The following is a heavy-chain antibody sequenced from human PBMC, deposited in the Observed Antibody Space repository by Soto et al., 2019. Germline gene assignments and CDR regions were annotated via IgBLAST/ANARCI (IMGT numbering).Heavy chain of an antibody. Sequence: ASVKVACKASGYTFTSYDINWVRQATGQGLEWMGWMNPNSGNTGYAQKVQGRVTMTRNTSTSTGYMEPSSVRSEDTAVHYCARGASIFTGYSFDSRGQGTLVTVSS. V-gene: IGHV1-8*01. D-gene: IGHD3-9*01. CDR1: GYTFTSYD. CDR2: MNPNSGNT. CDR3: ARGASIFTGYSFDS. J-gene: IGHJ4*02.